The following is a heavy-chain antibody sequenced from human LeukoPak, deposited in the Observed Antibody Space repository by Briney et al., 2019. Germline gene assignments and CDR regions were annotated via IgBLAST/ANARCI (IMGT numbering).Heavy chain of an antibody. Sequence: ASVKVSCKASGYTFTSYGISWVRQAPGQGLEWMGIINPSGGSTSYAQKFQGRVTMTRDTSTSTVYMELSSLRSEDTAVYYCARVPHSVGANHDAFDIWGQGTMVTVS. CDR1: GYTFTSYG. V-gene: IGHV1-46*01. J-gene: IGHJ3*02. CDR2: INPSGGST. D-gene: IGHD1-26*01. CDR3: ARVPHSVGANHDAFDI.